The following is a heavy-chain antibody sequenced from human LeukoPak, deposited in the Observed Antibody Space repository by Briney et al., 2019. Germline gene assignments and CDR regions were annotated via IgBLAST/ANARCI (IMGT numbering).Heavy chain of an antibody. Sequence: ASVKVSCKASGYTFTSYGISWMRQAPGQGLEWMGWISAYNGNTNYPQKLQGRVTMTTDTSTSTAYMELRSLRSDDTAVYYCARDGDYGGNWDYWGQGTLVTVSS. CDR3: ARDGDYGGNWDY. CDR2: ISAYNGNT. CDR1: GYTFTSYG. D-gene: IGHD4-23*01. V-gene: IGHV1-18*01. J-gene: IGHJ4*02.